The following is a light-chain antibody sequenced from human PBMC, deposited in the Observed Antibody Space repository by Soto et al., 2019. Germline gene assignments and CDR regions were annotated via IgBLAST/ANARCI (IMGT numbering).Light chain of an antibody. CDR1: KSNIGRNT. J-gene: IGLJ3*02. CDR3: AAWDESPNVPL. CDR2: SNN. V-gene: IGLV1-44*01. Sequence: QSVLTQPPSASGTPGQRVTISCSGSKSNIGRNTVNWYQQLPGAAPNLLIYSNNQRPSGVPDRFSGSKSGTSASLAISGLQSEDEADYYCAAWDESPNVPLFGGGTKLTVL.